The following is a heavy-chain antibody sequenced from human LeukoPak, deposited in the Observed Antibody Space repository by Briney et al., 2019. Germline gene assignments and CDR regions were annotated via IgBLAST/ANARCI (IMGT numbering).Heavy chain of an antibody. CDR1: GFTFSSYA. Sequence: GGFLRLSCAASGFTFSSYAMSWVRQAPGKGLEWVSGISDSGGSTYYADSVKGRFTISRDNSKSTLFLQMNSLRAEDTAVYYCAKLRSADWGPIDCGGQGTLVTVSS. D-gene: IGHD7-27*01. CDR3: AKLRSADWGPIDC. J-gene: IGHJ4*02. V-gene: IGHV3-23*01. CDR2: ISDSGGST.